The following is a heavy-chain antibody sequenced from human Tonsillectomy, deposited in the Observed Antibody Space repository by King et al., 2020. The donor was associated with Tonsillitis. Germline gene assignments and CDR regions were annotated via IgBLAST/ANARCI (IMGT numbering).Heavy chain of an antibody. V-gene: IGHV3-21*01. CDR1: GFTLSNYS. D-gene: IGHD6-13*01. Sequence: VQLVESGGGLVKPGGSLRLSCAASGFTLSNYSMNWVRQAPGKGLEWVSFMSSGSSYIYYADSVKGRFTISRDNAKNSLYLQMNSMRDEDTAVYFCATGGYSTSWYGFDFDHGRQGTLVRVPS. CDR3: ATGGYSTSWYGFDFDH. CDR2: MSSGSSYI. J-gene: IGHJ4*02.